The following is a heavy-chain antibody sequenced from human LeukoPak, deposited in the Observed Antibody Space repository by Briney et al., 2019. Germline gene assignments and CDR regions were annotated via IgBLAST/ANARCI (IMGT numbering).Heavy chain of an antibody. D-gene: IGHD4-17*01. CDR1: GFTFNSNA. V-gene: IGHV3-23*01. J-gene: IGHJ4*02. CDR2: ISSSGIST. Sequence: PGGSLRLSCAASGFTFNSNAMTWARQAPGKGLEWVSTISSSGISTYYADSVKGRFTISRDNSKNTLYLQMNNLRAEDTALYYCAKDRLSNGDPAAYWGQGTLVTVSS. CDR3: AKDRLSNGDPAAY.